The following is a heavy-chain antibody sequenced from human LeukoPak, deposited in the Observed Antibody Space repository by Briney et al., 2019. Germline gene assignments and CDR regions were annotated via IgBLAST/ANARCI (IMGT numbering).Heavy chain of an antibody. D-gene: IGHD3-22*01. CDR3: ARAYYDSSGYYYYGMDV. CDR1: GYAFTSYY. V-gene: IGHV1-46*01. CDR2: INPSGGST. Sequence: ASVKVSCKASGYAFTSYYMHWERQAPGQGLEWMGIINPSGGSTSYAQKFQGRVTMTRDTSTSTVYMELSSLRSEDTAVYYCARAYYDSSGYYYYGMDVWGQGTTVTVSS. J-gene: IGHJ6*02.